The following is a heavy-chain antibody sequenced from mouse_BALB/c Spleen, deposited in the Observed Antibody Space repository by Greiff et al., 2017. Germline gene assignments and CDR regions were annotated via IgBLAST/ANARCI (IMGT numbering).Heavy chain of an antibody. CDR3: ARSAVVVQPPYAMDY. Sequence: QVQLQQSGAELVRPGVSVKISCKGSGYTFTDYAMHWVKQSHAKSLEWIGVISTYYGDASYNQKFKGKATMTVDKSSSTAYMELARLTSEDSAIYYCARSAVVVQPPYAMDYWGQGTSVTVSS. CDR2: ISTYYGDA. V-gene: IGHV1S137*01. J-gene: IGHJ4*01. CDR1: GYTFTDYA. D-gene: IGHD1-1*01.